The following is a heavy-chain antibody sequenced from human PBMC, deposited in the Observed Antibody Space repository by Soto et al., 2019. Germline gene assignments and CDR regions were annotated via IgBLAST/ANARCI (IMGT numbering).Heavy chain of an antibody. CDR3: ARAGGGRSGSGSYYDAPPHYYYYGMDV. V-gene: IGHV3-48*03. J-gene: IGHJ6*02. Sequence: EVQLVESGGGLVQPGGSLRLSCAASGFTFSSYEMNWVRQAPGKGLEWVSYISSSGSTIYYADSVKGRFTISRDNAKNSLYLQMNSLRAEDTAVYYCARAGGGRSGSGSYYDAPPHYYYYGMDVWGQGTTVTVSS. D-gene: IGHD3-10*01. CDR2: ISSSGSTI. CDR1: GFTFSSYE.